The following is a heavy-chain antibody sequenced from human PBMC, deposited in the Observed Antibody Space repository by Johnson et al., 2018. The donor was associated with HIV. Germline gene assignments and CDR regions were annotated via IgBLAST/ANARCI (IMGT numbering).Heavy chain of an antibody. CDR2: ISGSGGST. CDR3: AKLWGRDPDNFWSGPTFDI. J-gene: IGHJ3*02. V-gene: IGHV3-23*04. Sequence: MLLVESGGGLVKPGGSLRLSCAASGITFSDYYMSWIRQAPGKGLEWVSAISGSGGSTYYADSVKGRFTISRDNSKNTLSLQMNGLRAEDTAVYYCAKLWGRDPDNFWSGPTFDIGGQGTMVTVSS. CDR1: GITFSDYY. D-gene: IGHD3-3*01.